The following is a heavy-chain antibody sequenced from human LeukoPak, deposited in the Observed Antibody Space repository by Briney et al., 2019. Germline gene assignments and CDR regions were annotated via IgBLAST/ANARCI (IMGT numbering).Heavy chain of an antibody. V-gene: IGHV4-39*07. Sequence: SETLSLTCTVSGDSISSSNYFWGWIRQPPGKGLDWIVSLSSGGTTYYNGSLKSRVTISVDTSKNQISLEVTSVTAADTAVYYCARDGGYGHYDYWGRGTLVTVSS. J-gene: IGHJ4*02. CDR1: GDSISSSNYF. CDR3: ARDGGYGHYDY. D-gene: IGHD5-18*01. CDR2: LSSGGTT.